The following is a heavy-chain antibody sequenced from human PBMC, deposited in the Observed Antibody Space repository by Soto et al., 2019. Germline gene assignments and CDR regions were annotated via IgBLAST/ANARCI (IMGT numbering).Heavy chain of an antibody. CDR1: GYSLTSGYH. CDR2: IYHSGTT. CDR3: VRVYGRSSCFFDS. J-gene: IGHJ4*02. Sequence: SETLSLTCGVSGYSLTSGYHWGWIRQPPGKGLEWIGTIYHSGTTYYNPSLMSRVTMSVDTSKNQFSLKVTSATAADTAVYFCVRVYGRSSCFFDSWGQGTLVTVSS. V-gene: IGHV4-38-2*01. D-gene: IGHD6-6*01.